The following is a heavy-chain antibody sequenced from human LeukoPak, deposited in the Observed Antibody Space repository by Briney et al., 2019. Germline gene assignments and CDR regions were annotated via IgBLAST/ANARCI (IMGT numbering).Heavy chain of an antibody. CDR2: IKHDGSEKQDGSEK. CDR1: GFTFSQYW. CDR3: ARSGRGVDSFYFYMDV. J-gene: IGHJ6*03. V-gene: IGHV3-7*01. D-gene: IGHD3-10*01. Sequence: GGSLRLSRAASGFTFSQYWMSWVRQAPGKGLEWVANIKHDGSEKQDGSEKNYVDSVKGRFTISRDNAKNSLYLQMNSLRAEDTAVYYCARSGRGVDSFYFYMDVWGKGTTVTVSS.